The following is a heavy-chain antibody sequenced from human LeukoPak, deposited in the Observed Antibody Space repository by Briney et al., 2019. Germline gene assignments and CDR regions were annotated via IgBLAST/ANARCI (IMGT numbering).Heavy chain of an antibody. CDR1: GGSISSYY. Sequence: SETLSLTCTASGGSISSYYWSWIRQPPGKGLEWIGYIYYSGSTNYNPSLKSRVTISVDTSKNQFSLKLSSVTAADTAVYYCARGLPMIVVPYYFDYWGQGTLVTVSS. J-gene: IGHJ4*02. CDR3: ARGLPMIVVPYYFDY. V-gene: IGHV4-59*01. D-gene: IGHD3-22*01. CDR2: IYYSGST.